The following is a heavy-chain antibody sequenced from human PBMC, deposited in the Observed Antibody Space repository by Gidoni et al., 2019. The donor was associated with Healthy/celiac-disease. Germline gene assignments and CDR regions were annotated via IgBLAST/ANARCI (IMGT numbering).Heavy chain of an antibody. J-gene: IGHJ4*02. Sequence: QLQLQESGPGLVKPSESLSLTGTVPGGSISSSSYYWGWIRQPPGKVLEWIGSIYYSGSTYYNPSLKSRVTISVDTSKNQFSLKLSSVTAADTAVYYCARQWLLRFDYWGQGTLVTVSS. CDR3: ARQWLLRFDY. V-gene: IGHV4-39*01. D-gene: IGHD3-22*01. CDR2: IYYSGST. CDR1: GGSISSSSYY.